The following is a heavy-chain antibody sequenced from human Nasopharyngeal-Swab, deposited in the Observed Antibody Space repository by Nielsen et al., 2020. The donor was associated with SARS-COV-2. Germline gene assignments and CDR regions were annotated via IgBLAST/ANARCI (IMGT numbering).Heavy chain of an antibody. V-gene: IGHV4-39*01. CDR1: GGSISSSTYY. CDR2: TYYGGST. D-gene: IGHD6-13*01. J-gene: IGHJ4*02. Sequence: LSCTVSGGSISSSTYYWAWIRQPPGKGLEWIGSTYYGGSTNYNPSLKSRVTISVDTSKNKFSLKLSSVTAADTAVYYCATLSSSWYEYYFDYWGQGTLVTVSS. CDR3: ATLSSSWYEYYFDY.